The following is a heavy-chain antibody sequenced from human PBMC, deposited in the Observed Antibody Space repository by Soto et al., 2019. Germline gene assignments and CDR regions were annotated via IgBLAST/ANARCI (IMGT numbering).Heavy chain of an antibody. Sequence: PGGSLRLSCAASGFTFSSYSMNWVRQAPGKGLEWVSSISSSSSYIYYADSVKGRFTISRDNAKNSLYLQMNSLRAEDTAVYYCARYYYGSGSYSHYYGMDVWGQGTTVTVSS. J-gene: IGHJ6*02. CDR1: GFTFSSYS. CDR3: ARYYYGSGSYSHYYGMDV. D-gene: IGHD3-10*01. V-gene: IGHV3-21*01. CDR2: ISSSSSYI.